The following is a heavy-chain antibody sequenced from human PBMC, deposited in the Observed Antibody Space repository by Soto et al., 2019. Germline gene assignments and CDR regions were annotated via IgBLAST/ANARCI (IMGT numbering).Heavy chain of an antibody. D-gene: IGHD3-10*01. CDR3: ARELTSRYYYGSGSYYPDY. V-gene: IGHV3-48*02. Sequence: EVQLVESGGGLVQPGGSLRLSCAASGFTFSSYSMNWVRQAPGKGLEWVSYISSSSSTIYYADSVKGRFTISRDNAKNSLYLQMNSLRDEDTAVYYCARELTSRYYYGSGSYYPDYWGQGTLVTVSS. CDR1: GFTFSSYS. J-gene: IGHJ4*02. CDR2: ISSSSSTI.